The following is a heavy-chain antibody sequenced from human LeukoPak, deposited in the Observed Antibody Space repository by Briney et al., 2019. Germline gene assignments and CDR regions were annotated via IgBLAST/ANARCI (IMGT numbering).Heavy chain of an antibody. CDR1: GYTFTGYY. CDR2: INPNSGGT. D-gene: IGHD1-7*01. Sequence: ASVKVSCKAPGYTFTGYYMHWVRQAPGQGLGWMGWINPNSGGTNYAQKFQGRVTMTRDTSISTAYMELSRLRSDDTAVYYCARGGNLVTGTTRYWGQGTLVTVSS. CDR3: ARGGNLVTGTTRY. J-gene: IGHJ4*02. V-gene: IGHV1-2*02.